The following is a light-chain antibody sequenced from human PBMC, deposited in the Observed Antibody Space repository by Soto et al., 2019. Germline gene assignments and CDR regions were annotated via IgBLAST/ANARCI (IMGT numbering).Light chain of an antibody. Sequence: EIVMTQSPATLSLSPGERATLSCRASQSVSSSYLAWYQQKPGQAPRLLIYDASNRATGIPARFSGSGSGTDFTLTISSLEPEDFAVYYCQQRSNSVTFGGGTKVDIK. J-gene: IGKJ4*01. V-gene: IGKV3-11*01. CDR3: QQRSNSVT. CDR1: QSVSSSY. CDR2: DAS.